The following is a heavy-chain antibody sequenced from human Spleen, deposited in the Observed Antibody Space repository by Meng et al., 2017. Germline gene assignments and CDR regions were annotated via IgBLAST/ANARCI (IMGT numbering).Heavy chain of an antibody. Sequence: GESLKISCAASGFTFSSYWMSWVRRAPGKGLEWVANIKQDGSEKYYVDSVKGRFTISRDNAKNSLYLQMNSLRAEDTAVYYCARDLNWVVWDFWGQGTLVTVSS. CDR2: IKQDGSEK. CDR3: ARDLNWVVWDF. J-gene: IGHJ4*02. CDR1: GFTFSSYW. V-gene: IGHV3-7*01. D-gene: IGHD3/OR15-3a*01.